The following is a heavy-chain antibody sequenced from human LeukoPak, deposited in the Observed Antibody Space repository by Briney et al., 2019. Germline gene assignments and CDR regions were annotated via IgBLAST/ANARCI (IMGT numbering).Heavy chain of an antibody. CDR1: GFTFSRYS. Sequence: TAGSLRLYCAASGFTFSRYSMNWVRQAPGQGLEWVSSISDTGYYIYYADSVKGRFTISRDNAKNSLSLQMNNLRADDTGIYYCANHFACGATTCPSFDHWGQGTLVTVSS. CDR2: ISDTGYYI. CDR3: ANHFACGATTCPSFDH. J-gene: IGHJ4*02. V-gene: IGHV3-21*01. D-gene: IGHD2-21*01.